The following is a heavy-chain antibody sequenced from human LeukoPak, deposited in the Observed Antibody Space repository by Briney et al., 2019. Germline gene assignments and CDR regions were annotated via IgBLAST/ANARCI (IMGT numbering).Heavy chain of an antibody. J-gene: IGHJ3*02. CDR3: ARGTTRLNDAFDI. CDR1: GGPFSGYY. Sequence: PSETLSLTCAVYGGPFSGYYWSWIRQPPGKGLEWIGEINHSGSTNYNPSLKSRVTISVDTSKNQFSLKLSSVTAADTAVYYCARGTTRLNDAFDIWGQGTMVTVSS. D-gene: IGHD1-1*01. CDR2: INHSGST. V-gene: IGHV4-34*01.